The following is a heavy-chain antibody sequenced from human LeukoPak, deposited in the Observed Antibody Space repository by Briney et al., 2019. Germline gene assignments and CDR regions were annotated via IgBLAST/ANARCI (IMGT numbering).Heavy chain of an antibody. V-gene: IGHV3-48*02. D-gene: IGHD5-18*01. CDR1: GFTFRSYA. CDR2: ITYNSGTI. Sequence: GSLRLSCAASGFTFRSYAMQWVRQAPGKGLEWVSYITYNSGTIFYADSVKGRFTISRDNAKDSLYLHMSSLRDEDTAVYYCARDSGYSYADDYWGQGTLVTVSS. CDR3: ARDSGYSYADDY. J-gene: IGHJ4*02.